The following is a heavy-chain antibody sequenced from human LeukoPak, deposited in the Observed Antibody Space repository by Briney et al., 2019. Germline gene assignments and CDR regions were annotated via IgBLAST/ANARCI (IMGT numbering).Heavy chain of an antibody. D-gene: IGHD3-3*01. J-gene: IGHJ4*02. CDR2: INPNSGGT. CDR3: AAIKRDRRYYDFWSGYPSIDY. V-gene: IGHV1-2*02. CDR1: GYTFTGYY. Sequence: ASVKVSCKASGYTFTGYYMHWVRQAPGQGLEWMGWINPNSGGTNYAQKFQGRVTMTRDTSISTAYMELSRLRSDDTAVYYCAAIKRDRRYYDFWSGYPSIDYRGQGTLVTVSS.